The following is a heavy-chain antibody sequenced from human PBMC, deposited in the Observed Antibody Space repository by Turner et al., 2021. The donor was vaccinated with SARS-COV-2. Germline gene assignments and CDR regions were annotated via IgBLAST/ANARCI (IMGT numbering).Heavy chain of an antibody. CDR3: ARDLGGLRFDY. CDR1: GFTVSSNY. D-gene: IGHD2-15*01. J-gene: IGHJ4*02. CDR2: IDSGGST. Sequence: EVQLVESGGGLIQPGGSLRLSCAASGFTVSSNYMSWVRQAPGKGLEWVSVIDSGGSTFYADSVKGRFTISRDNSKNTLYLQMNSLRAEDTAVYYCARDLGGLRFDYWGQGTLVTVSS. V-gene: IGHV3-53*01.